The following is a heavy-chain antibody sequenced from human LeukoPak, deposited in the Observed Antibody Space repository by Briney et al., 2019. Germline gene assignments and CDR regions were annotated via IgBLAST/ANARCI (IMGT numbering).Heavy chain of an antibody. Sequence: GGSLRLSCAASGFSFSGYWMAWVRQAPGKGLEWVANINPDASETTYVDSVKGRFTISRDNAKTSLFLQMDSLRAEDTAVYYCARDRGYSNFDYWGQGTLLTVSS. CDR1: GFSFSGYW. D-gene: IGHD4-11*01. J-gene: IGHJ4*02. V-gene: IGHV3-7*01. CDR3: ARDRGYSNFDY. CDR2: INPDASET.